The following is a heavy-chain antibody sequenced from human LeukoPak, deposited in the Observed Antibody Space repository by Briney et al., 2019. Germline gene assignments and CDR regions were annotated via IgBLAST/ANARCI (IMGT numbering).Heavy chain of an antibody. V-gene: IGHV3-66*01. CDR1: GLTVSSNY. CDR2: IYSGGST. CDR3: ARDGSGGYGQDYYYYGMDV. D-gene: IGHD1-26*01. Sequence: GGSLRLSCAASGLTVSSNYMSWVRQAPGKGLEWVSVIYSGGSTYYADSVKGRFTISRDNSKNTLYLQMNSLRAEDTAVYYCARDGSGGYGQDYYYYGMDVWGQGTTVTVSS. J-gene: IGHJ6*02.